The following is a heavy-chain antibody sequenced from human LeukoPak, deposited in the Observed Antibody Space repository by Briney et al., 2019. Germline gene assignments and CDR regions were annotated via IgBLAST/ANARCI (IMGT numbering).Heavy chain of an antibody. CDR3: SLEGSSWYRYFQH. Sequence: GGSLRLSCAASGFTFSDYYMSWIRQAPGKGLEWVSYISSSSSYTNYADSVKGRFTISRDNAKNSLYLQMNSLRAEDTAVYYSSLEGSSWYRYFQHWGQGTLVTVSS. D-gene: IGHD6-13*01. CDR1: GFTFSDYY. V-gene: IGHV3-11*03. J-gene: IGHJ1*01. CDR2: ISSSSSYT.